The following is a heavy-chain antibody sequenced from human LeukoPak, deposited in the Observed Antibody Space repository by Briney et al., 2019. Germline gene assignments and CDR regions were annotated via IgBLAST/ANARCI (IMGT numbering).Heavy chain of an antibody. V-gene: IGHV3-64*02. D-gene: IGHD1-26*01. CDR3: TRDGGSFCDFDY. J-gene: IGHJ4*02. CDR1: GFSFRYFA. CDR2: INTGGRIT. Sequence: GGSLGLSCVGSGFSFRYFAIHWVRQAPGKGLEYVSVINTGGRITYYADSVKGRFTISRDNSKNTVYLQMGSLRGDDMAVYYCTRDGGSFCDFDYWGQGALVTVSS.